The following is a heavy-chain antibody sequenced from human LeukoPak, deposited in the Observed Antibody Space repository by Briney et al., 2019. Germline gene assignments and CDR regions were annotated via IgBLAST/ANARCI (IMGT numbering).Heavy chain of an antibody. Sequence: GGSLRLSCAASEFTFDNYAMSWVRQAPGKGLEWVSAISGSGGSTYYADSVKGRFTISRDNSKNTLYLQMNSLRAEDTAVYYCAKSLRGISPVAGLYYFDYWGQGTLVTVSS. CDR1: EFTFDNYA. CDR3: AKSLRGISPVAGLYYFDY. CDR2: ISGSGGST. J-gene: IGHJ4*02. D-gene: IGHD6-19*01. V-gene: IGHV3-23*01.